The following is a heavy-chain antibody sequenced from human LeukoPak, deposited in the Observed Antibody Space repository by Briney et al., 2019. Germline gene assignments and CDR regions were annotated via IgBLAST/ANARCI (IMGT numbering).Heavy chain of an antibody. D-gene: IGHD4-17*01. CDR1: GFTFSSNY. J-gene: IGHJ4*02. CDR3: ARVDYGDYGFDY. Sequence: GGSLRLSCAASGFTFSSNYMSWVRQAPGKGLEWVSVIYSGGSTYYADSVKGRFTISRDNSKNTLYLQMNSLRAEDTAVYYCARVDYGDYGFDYWGQGTLVTVSS. CDR2: IYSGGST. V-gene: IGHV3-66*01.